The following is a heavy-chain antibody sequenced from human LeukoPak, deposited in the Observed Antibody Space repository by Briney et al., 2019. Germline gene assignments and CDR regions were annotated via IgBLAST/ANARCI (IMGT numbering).Heavy chain of an antibody. CDR2: IYSGGST. CDR1: GFTVSSNY. V-gene: IGHV3-66*01. CDR3: ARDSSYYYGSGSPLDY. J-gene: IGHJ4*02. Sequence: PGGSLRLSCAASGFTVSSNYMSWVRQAPGKGLEWVSVIYSGGSTYYADSVKGRFTISRDNAKNSLYLQMNSLRAEDTAVYYCARDSSYYYGSGSPLDYWGQGTLVTVSS. D-gene: IGHD3-10*01.